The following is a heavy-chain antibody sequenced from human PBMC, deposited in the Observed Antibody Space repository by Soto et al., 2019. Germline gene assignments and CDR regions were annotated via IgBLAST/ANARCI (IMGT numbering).Heavy chain of an antibody. D-gene: IGHD6-19*01. Sequence: GGSLRLSCAASGFTFSSYAMSWVRQAPGKGLEWVSAISGSGGSTYYADSVKGRFTISRDNSKNTLYLQMNSLRAEDTAVYYCAKDLDRFWEAVAGTFAPISFDYWGQGTLVTVSS. CDR3: AKDLDRFWEAVAGTFAPISFDY. CDR1: GFTFSSYA. CDR2: ISGSGGST. V-gene: IGHV3-23*01. J-gene: IGHJ4*02.